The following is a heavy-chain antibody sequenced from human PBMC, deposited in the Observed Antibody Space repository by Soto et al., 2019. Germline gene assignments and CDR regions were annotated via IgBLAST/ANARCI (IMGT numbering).Heavy chain of an antibody. CDR2: ISSTSATI. V-gene: IGHV3-48*02. J-gene: IGHJ5*02. CDR3: AKGSEKGGGP. CDR1: KFTFSGYS. D-gene: IGHD3-16*01. Sequence: EVQLVESGGGLVQPGGSLRLSCAASKFTFSGYSMNWVRQAPGKGLEWVSYISSTSATIYYADSVKGRFTISRDDAKNSLYLQMNSLRDEAKAVYYCAKGSEKGGGPWGQGTLVTVSS.